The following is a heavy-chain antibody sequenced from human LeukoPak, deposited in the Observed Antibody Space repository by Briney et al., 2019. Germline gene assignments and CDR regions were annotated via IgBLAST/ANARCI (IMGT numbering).Heavy chain of an antibody. J-gene: IGHJ4*02. D-gene: IGHD3-10*01. Sequence: GGSLRLSCAASGFTFSSYEMNWVRQAPGKGLEWVSYISGSGGAIYYADSVRGRFTISRDNAKNSLYLQMNSLRAEDTALYYCTKGKWFGELVSDFLDSWGQGTLVTVSS. CDR2: ISGSGGAI. CDR3: TKGKWFGELVSDFLDS. CDR1: GFTFSSYE. V-gene: IGHV3-48*03.